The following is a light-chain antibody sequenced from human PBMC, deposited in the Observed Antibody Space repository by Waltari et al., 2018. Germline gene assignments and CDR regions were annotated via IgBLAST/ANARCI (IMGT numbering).Light chain of an antibody. CDR1: QGISSN. V-gene: IGKV1-9*01. CDR3: QQLNSYPIT. J-gene: IGKJ5*01. Sequence: IQLTQSPSSLSASVGDTVTITCRASQGISSNLAWYQQKPGKAPKLLISAASTLQSGVPLRFSGRGSGTDFTLTISSLQPEDFATYYCQQLNSYPITFGQGTRLEIK. CDR2: AAS.